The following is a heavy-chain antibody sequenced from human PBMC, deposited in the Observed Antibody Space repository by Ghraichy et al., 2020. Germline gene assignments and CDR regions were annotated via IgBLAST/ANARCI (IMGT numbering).Heavy chain of an antibody. CDR2: ITTDNGDT. Sequence: ASVKVSCKASGYSFTKYTMHWLRQAPGQRPEWVGYITTDNGDTKYSQKFQGRVTITRDISATTAYMELTSLTSEDTAIYYCATDHPFDYWGQGTLVTISS. CDR1: GYSFTKYT. J-gene: IGHJ4*02. V-gene: IGHV1-3*04. CDR3: ATDHPFDY.